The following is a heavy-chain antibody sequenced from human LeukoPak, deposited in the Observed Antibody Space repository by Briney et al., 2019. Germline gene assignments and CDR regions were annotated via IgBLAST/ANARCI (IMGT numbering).Heavy chain of an antibody. V-gene: IGHV3-30-3*01. J-gene: IGHJ4*02. Sequence: GGSLRLSCAASGFTFRTYAMHWVRQAPGKGLEWVAVISYDGSKIYYADSVKGRFTISRDNSKNTLYLQMNSLRAEDTAVYYCASTDYGDYLWITYWGQGTLVTVSS. CDR2: ISYDGSKI. CDR1: GFTFRTYA. CDR3: ASTDYGDYLWITY. D-gene: IGHD4-17*01.